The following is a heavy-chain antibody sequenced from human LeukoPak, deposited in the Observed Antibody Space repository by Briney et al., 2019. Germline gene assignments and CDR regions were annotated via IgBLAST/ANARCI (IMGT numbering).Heavy chain of an antibody. CDR3: ARGYCSGGSCYSYYYYNYMDV. J-gene: IGHJ6*03. D-gene: IGHD2-15*01. Sequence: SHTLSLTCAIFGESVSSKSAAGNWIRQSPSRGLEWLGRTYYRSKWYNDYAVSVKSRITINPDTSNNQFSLKLSSVTAADTAVYYCARGYCSGGSCYSYYYYNYMDVWGKGTTVTVSS. V-gene: IGHV6-1*01. CDR1: GESVSSKSAA. CDR2: TYYRSKWYN.